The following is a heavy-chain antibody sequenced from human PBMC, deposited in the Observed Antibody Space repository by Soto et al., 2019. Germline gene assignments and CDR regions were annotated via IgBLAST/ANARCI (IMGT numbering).Heavy chain of an antibody. V-gene: IGHV4-59*01. D-gene: IGHD2-15*01. J-gene: IGHJ3*02. Sequence: QVQLQESGPGLVKPSETLSLTCTVSGGSISSYYWSWIRQPPGKGLEWIGYIYYSGSTNYNPSLKRLVTLSVDXSKXKXFLKLSAVTAADTAVYDCATKVLYCSGGSCFGAFDIWGQGTMVTVSS. CDR2: IYYSGST. CDR1: GGSISSYY. CDR3: ATKVLYCSGGSCFGAFDI.